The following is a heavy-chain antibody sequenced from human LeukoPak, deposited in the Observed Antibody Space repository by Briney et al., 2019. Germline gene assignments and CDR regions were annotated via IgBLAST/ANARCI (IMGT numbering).Heavy chain of an antibody. CDR1: GYTFTSYG. V-gene: IGHV1-18*01. D-gene: IGHD3-22*01. J-gene: IGHJ3*02. CDR3: AFGGLGHYDSSGYYRDAFDI. Sequence: GASVKVSCKASGYTFTSYGISWVRQAPGQALEWMGWMSAYNGNTNYAQKLQGIVTMTTDTSTSTAYMELRSMRSEDSAVYYCAFGGLGHYDSSGYYRDAFDIWGRGTMVTVSS. CDR2: MSAYNGNT.